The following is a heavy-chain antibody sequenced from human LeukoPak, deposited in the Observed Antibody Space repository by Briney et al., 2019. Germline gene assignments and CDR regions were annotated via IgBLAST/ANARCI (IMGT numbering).Heavy chain of an antibody. CDR1: GFTFDDYA. CDR3: ARETTLYYFDY. Sequence: SLRLSCAASGFTFDDYAMHWVRQAPGKGLEWVSGISWNSGSIGYADSVKGRFTISRDNSKNTLYLQMNSLRAEDTAVYYCARETTLYYFDYWGQGTLVTVSS. D-gene: IGHD1-1*01. J-gene: IGHJ4*02. V-gene: IGHV3-9*01. CDR2: ISWNSGSI.